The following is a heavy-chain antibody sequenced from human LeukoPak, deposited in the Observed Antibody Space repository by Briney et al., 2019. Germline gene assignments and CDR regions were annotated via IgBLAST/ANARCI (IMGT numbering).Heavy chain of an antibody. D-gene: IGHD3-9*01. CDR3: ARATTLRYAPEDYFGMDV. CDR2: IKQDGSEK. V-gene: IGHV3-7*01. Sequence: PGGSLRLSCAASGFTFSSYWMSWVRQAPGKGLEWVANIKQDGSEKYYVDSVKGRFTISRDNAKNSLYLQMNCLRAEDTAVYYCARATTLRYAPEDYFGMDVWGQGTTVTVSS. CDR1: GFTFSSYW. J-gene: IGHJ6*02.